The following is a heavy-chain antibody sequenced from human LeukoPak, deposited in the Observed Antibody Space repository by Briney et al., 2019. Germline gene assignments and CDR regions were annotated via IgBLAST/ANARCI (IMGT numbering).Heavy chain of an antibody. D-gene: IGHD3-3*01. J-gene: IGHJ6*03. CDR3: ATGKRITIRYYYYMVV. Sequence: GGSLRLSCAVSGFTFSSYAMHWVRQAPGKGLEWVAVISYDGSNKYYADSVKGRFTISRDNSKNTLYLQMNSLRAEDTAVYYCATGKRITIRYYYYMVVWCKGTTVTVSS. CDR2: ISYDGSNK. CDR1: GFTFSSYA. V-gene: IGHV3-30*04.